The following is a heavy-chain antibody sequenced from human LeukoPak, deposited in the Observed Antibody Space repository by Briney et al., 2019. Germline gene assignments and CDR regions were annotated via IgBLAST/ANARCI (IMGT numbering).Heavy chain of an antibody. D-gene: IGHD4-17*01. CDR3: ARQRAGFTVTTSDY. CDR2: ISSSSYI. J-gene: IGHJ4*02. Sequence: KPGGSLRLSCAASGFTFSSYSMNWVRQAPGKGLEWVSSISSSSYIYYADSVKGRFTISRDNAKNSLYLQMNSLRAEDTAVYYCARQRAGFTVTTSDYWGQGTLVTVSS. CDR1: GFTFSSYS. V-gene: IGHV3-21*01.